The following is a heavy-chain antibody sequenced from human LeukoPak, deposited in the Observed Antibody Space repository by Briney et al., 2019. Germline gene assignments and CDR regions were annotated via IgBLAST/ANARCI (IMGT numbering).Heavy chain of an antibody. CDR2: ISAYNGNT. CDR1: GYTFTSYG. J-gene: IGHJ5*02. CDR3: ARDQGRYFDWFPMGFDP. D-gene: IGHD3-9*01. V-gene: IGHV1-18*01. Sequence: GASVKVSCKASGYTFTSYGISWVRQAPGQGLEWMGWISAYNGNTNYAQKLQGRVTMTTDTSTSTAYMELRSLRSDDTAVYYCARDQGRYFDWFPMGFDPWGQGTLVTVSS.